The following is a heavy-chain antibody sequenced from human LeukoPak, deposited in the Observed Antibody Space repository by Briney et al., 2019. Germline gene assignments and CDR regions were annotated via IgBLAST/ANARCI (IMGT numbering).Heavy chain of an antibody. V-gene: IGHV3-21*01. Sequence: GGPLRLSCAASEFTFSSYSMSWVRQAPGKGLDWVSSISSSSSYIYYADSLKGQFTISRDNAKNSLYLQMNSLRAEDTAVYYCARGNSCSGGSCSYYFDYWGQGTLVTVSS. CDR2: ISSSSSYI. CDR3: ARGNSCSGGSCSYYFDY. J-gene: IGHJ4*02. D-gene: IGHD2-15*01. CDR1: EFTFSSYS.